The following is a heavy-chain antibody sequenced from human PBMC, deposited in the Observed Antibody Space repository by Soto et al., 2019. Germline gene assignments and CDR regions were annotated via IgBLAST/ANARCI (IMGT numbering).Heavy chain of an antibody. V-gene: IGHV4-31*03. CDR3: ARGFSIFGGPNWFDP. Sequence: SETLSLTCTVSGGSISSGGYYWSWIRQHPGKGLAWIGYIYYSGSTYYNPSLKSRVTISVDTSKNQFSLKLSSVTAADTAVYYCARGFSIFGGPNWFDPWGQGTLVTVSS. CDR2: IYYSGST. CDR1: GGSISSGGYY. D-gene: IGHD3-3*01. J-gene: IGHJ5*02.